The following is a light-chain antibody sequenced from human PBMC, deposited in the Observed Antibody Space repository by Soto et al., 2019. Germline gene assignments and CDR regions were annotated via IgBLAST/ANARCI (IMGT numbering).Light chain of an antibody. Sequence: DIPMTQSPSSLSASVGDRVTITCRASQSISSYLNWYQHKPGKAPKVLIYAASSLQSGVPSRFSGSGSGTVFTLTISSLQPEDFATYYCQKYNSAPLTFGPGTKVDLK. J-gene: IGKJ3*01. CDR3: QKYNSAPLT. V-gene: IGKV1-39*01. CDR1: QSISSY. CDR2: AAS.